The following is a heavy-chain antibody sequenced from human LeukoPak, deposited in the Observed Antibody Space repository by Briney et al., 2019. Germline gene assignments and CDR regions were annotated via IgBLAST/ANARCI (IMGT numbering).Heavy chain of an antibody. D-gene: IGHD1-26*01. CDR3: ARDEVGATDFDY. V-gene: IGHV1-2*02. CDR1: GYSFTGYY. CDR2: INPNSGGT. J-gene: IGHJ4*02. Sequence: ASVKVSCTASGYSFTGYYMHWVRQAPGQGLEWMGWINPNSGGTNYAQLSQGRVTITRDTSISTAYMELSRLRSDDTAVYYCARDEVGATDFDYWGQGPLVTVSS.